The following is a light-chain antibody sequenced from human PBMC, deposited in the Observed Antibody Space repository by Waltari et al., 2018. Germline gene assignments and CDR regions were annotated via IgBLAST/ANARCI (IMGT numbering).Light chain of an antibody. Sequence: QSALTQPASVSGSPGQSITISCTGTSGDIGNYKFVSWYQQEPGRAPKLIVYDVSQRPSGVSNRFSGSKSSNTASLTISGLQAEDEADYYCSSYTTPSSRVFGGGTKLTVL. CDR3: SSYTTPSSRV. V-gene: IGLV2-14*01. CDR1: SGDIGNYKF. CDR2: DVS. J-gene: IGLJ3*02.